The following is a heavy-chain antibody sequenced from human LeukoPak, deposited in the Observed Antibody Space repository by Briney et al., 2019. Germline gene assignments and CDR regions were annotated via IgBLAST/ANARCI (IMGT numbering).Heavy chain of an antibody. J-gene: IGHJ6*02. CDR2: INGDGSRT. Sequence: GGSLRLSCAASGFTFSSYWMHWVRQAPGKGLVWVSRINGDGSRTGYADSVKGRFTIARDNAKNTLSLQVNSVRAEDTAVYYCEREWVYLPTVSEDYYYFYGMDVGGLGSTVTVSS. V-gene: IGHV3-74*01. CDR3: EREWVYLPTVSEDYYYFYGMDV. D-gene: IGHD4-17*01. CDR1: GFTFSSYW.